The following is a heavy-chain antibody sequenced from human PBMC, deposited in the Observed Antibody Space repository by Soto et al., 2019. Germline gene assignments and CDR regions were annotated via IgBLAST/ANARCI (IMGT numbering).Heavy chain of an antibody. Sequence: SETLSLTCAVSGDSIKSRYWWSWVRQSPGKGLEWIGEIFHTGSTNYNPSLKSRVSILVDKSKNQFSLNLNFVTAADTAVYYCARSRGGYFDYWGQGTLVTVSS. D-gene: IGHD3-22*01. CDR2: IFHTGST. V-gene: IGHV4-4*02. CDR1: GDSIKSRYW. J-gene: IGHJ4*02. CDR3: ARSRGGYFDY.